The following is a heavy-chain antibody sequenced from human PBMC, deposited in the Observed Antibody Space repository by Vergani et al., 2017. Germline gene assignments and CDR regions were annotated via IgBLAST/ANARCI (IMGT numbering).Heavy chain of an antibody. J-gene: IGHJ4*02. D-gene: IGHD3-22*01. CDR3: VKEGYYYDSSGYYPPFDY. V-gene: IGHV3-64D*06. Sequence: EVQLVESGGGLVQPGGSLRLSCSASGFTFSSYAMHWVRQAPGKGLEYVSAISSNGGSTYYADSVKGRLTISRDNSKNTLYLQMSSLRAEDTAVYYCVKEGYYYDSSGYYPPFDYWGQGTLVTVSS. CDR1: GFTFSSYA. CDR2: ISSNGGST.